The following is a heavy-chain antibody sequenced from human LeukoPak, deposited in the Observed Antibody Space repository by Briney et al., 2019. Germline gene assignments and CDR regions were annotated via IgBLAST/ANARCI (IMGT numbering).Heavy chain of an antibody. CDR2: IYYSGST. CDR1: GGSFSGYY. Sequence: ASETLSLTCAVYGGSFSGYYWSWIRQPPGKGLEWIGYIYYSGSTNYNPSLKSRVTISVDTSKNQFSLKLSSVTAADTAVYYCASTGYSSGFRTYYFDYWGQGTLVTVSS. V-gene: IGHV4-59*01. D-gene: IGHD6-19*01. J-gene: IGHJ4*02. CDR3: ASTGYSSGFRTYYFDY.